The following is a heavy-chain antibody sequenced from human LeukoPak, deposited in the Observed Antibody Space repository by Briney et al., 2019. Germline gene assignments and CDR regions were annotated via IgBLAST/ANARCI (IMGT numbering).Heavy chain of an antibody. CDR3: ARGRLVYSSSWYYLEFDY. Sequence: GASVKVSCKASGYTFTGYYMHWVRQAPGQGLEWMGWINPNSGNTGYAQKFQGRVTITRNTSISTAYMELSSLRSEDTAVYYCARGRLVYSSSWYYLEFDYWGQGTLVTVSS. CDR1: GYTFTGYY. V-gene: IGHV1-8*03. J-gene: IGHJ4*02. D-gene: IGHD6-13*01. CDR2: INPNSGNT.